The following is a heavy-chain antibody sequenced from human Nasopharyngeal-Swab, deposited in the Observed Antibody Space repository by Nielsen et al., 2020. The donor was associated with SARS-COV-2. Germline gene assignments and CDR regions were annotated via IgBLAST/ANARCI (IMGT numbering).Heavy chain of an antibody. CDR3: ARARGSSGYYYDYYYYMDV. CDR1: GFTFSSYA. Sequence: GGSLRLSCAASGFTFSSYAMHWVRQAPGKGLERVAVISYDGSNKYYADSVKGRFTISRDNSKNTLYLQMNSLRAEDTAVYYCARARGSSGYYYDYYYYMDVWGKGTTVTVSS. CDR2: ISYDGSNK. D-gene: IGHD3-22*01. J-gene: IGHJ6*03. V-gene: IGHV3-30-3*01.